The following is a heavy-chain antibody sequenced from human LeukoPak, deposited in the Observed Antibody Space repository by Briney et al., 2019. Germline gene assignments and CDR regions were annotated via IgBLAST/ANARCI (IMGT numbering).Heavy chain of an antibody. J-gene: IGHJ4*02. V-gene: IGHV3-23*01. CDR2: VSGGGSST. CDR1: GFTFSNYA. CDR3: AKDWGEQWLPTYFDY. D-gene: IGHD6-19*01. Sequence: PGGSLRLSCVASGFTFSNYAMNWVRQAPGKGLEWVSGVSGGGSSTYYADSVKGRFTISRDNSKNMLYQQMNSLRAEDTAVYYCAKDWGEQWLPTYFDYWGQGTLVTVSS.